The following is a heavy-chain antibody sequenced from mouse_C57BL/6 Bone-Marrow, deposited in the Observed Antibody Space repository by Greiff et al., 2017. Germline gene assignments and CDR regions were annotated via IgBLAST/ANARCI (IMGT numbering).Heavy chain of an antibody. CDR1: GYTFTSYW. CDR2: IYPGSGST. V-gene: IGHV1-55*01. D-gene: IGHD2-5*01. Sequence: QVQLQQPGAELVKPGASVKMSCKASGYTFTSYWITWVKQRPGQGLAWIGDIYPGSGSTNYNEKFKSKATLTVDTSSSTATMQLSSLTSEDSAVYYCARYPYYSNYWYFDVWGTGTTVTVSS. CDR3: ARYPYYSNYWYFDV. J-gene: IGHJ1*03.